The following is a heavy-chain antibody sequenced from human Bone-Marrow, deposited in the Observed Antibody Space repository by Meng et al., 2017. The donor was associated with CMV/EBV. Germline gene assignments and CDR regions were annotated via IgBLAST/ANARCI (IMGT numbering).Heavy chain of an antibody. Sequence: SCKVSGDTLSTSHINWGRQAPGQGLEWMGRIIPTLDMATYAQKFQGRVTLTADKSTTTAYMELGSLTSDDTAIYYCARGENLTGDDSWGQGTLVTVSS. V-gene: IGHV1-69*04. CDR1: GDTLSTSH. CDR2: IIPTLDMA. D-gene: IGHD1-14*01. CDR3: ARGENLTGDDS. J-gene: IGHJ4*02.